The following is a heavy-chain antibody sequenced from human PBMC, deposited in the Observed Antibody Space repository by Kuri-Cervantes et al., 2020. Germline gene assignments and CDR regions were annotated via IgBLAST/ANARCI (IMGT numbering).Heavy chain of an antibody. Sequence: GGSLRLSCAASGFTFSNAWMSWVRQAPGKGLEWVSGISWNSGSIGYADSVKGRFTLSRDNAKSSLYLLMNSLRAEDTAVYYCATFTRRAGYYMEVWGKGTTVTVSS. D-gene: IGHD5-24*01. J-gene: IGHJ6*03. V-gene: IGHV3-11*04. CDR2: ISWNSGSI. CDR3: ATFTRRAGYYMEV. CDR1: GFTFSNAW.